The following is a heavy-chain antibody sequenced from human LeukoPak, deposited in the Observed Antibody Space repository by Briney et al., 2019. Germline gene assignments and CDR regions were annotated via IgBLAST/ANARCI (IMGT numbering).Heavy chain of an antibody. CDR2: ISSSSSTI. CDR3: ARDQTPEYYYDSSGYEIDY. CDR1: GFTFSSYS. J-gene: IGHJ4*02. V-gene: IGHV3-48*01. Sequence: GGSLRLSCAASGFTFSSYSMNWVRQAPGKGLEWVSYISSSSSTIYYADSVKGRFTISRDNAKNSLYLQMNSLRAEDTAVYYCARDQTPEYYYDSSGYEIDYWGQGTLVTVSS. D-gene: IGHD3-22*01.